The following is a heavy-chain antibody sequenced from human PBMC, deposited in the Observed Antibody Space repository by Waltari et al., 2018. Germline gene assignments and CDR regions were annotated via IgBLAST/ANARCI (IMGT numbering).Heavy chain of an antibody. V-gene: IGHV4-39*01. CDR2: IYYSGST. CDR1: GGSISSSSYY. CDR3: ASLGSGWAYYFDY. J-gene: IGHJ4*02. Sequence: QLQLQESGPGLVKPSETLSLTCTVSGGSISSSSYYCGWIRQPPGKGLEWIGSIYYSGSTYYNPSLKSRVTISVDTSKNQFSLKLSSVTAADTAVYYCASLGSGWAYYFDYWGQGTLVTVSS. D-gene: IGHD6-19*01.